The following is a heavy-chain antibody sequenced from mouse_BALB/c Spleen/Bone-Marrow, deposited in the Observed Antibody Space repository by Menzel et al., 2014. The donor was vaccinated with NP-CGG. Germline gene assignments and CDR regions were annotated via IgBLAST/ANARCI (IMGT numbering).Heavy chain of an antibody. V-gene: IGHV5-6*01. J-gene: IGHJ2*01. Sequence: VQLQQSGGDLVKPGGALKLSCAASGFTFSSYGMSWGRQTPGKEVEVVPTIRRGGSYTYYPDSVKGRFTISRDNAKNTLYLQMSSLKSEDTAMYYCARQTYYDYDGYFDYWGQGTTLTVSS. CDR2: IRRGGSYT. CDR1: GFTFSSYG. D-gene: IGHD2-4*01. CDR3: ARQTYYDYDGYFDY.